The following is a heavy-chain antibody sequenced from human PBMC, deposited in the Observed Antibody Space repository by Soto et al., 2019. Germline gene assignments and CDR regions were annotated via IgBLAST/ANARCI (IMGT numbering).Heavy chain of an antibody. CDR3: AREGWTDGANIGAFDI. D-gene: IGHD4-17*01. Sequence: QVQLQESGPGLVKPSQTLSLTCTVSGGSISSGDYDWSWIRQPPGKGLEWIGYIYYSGSTYYNPSLKSRVTISVDTSKNQFSLKLSSVTAADTAEYYCAREGWTDGANIGAFDIWGQGTMVTVSS. CDR2: IYYSGST. J-gene: IGHJ3*02. V-gene: IGHV4-30-4*01. CDR1: GGSISSGDYD.